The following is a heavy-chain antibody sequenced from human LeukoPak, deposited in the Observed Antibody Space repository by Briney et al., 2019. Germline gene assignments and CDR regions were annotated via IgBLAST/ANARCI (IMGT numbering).Heavy chain of an antibody. V-gene: IGHV3-48*03. D-gene: IGHD3-10*01. CDR3: ATWHYYGSGSYYGMDV. J-gene: IGHJ6*04. CDR2: ISNSGATI. Sequence: GGSLRLSCAASGFTFSNYEMNWVRQAPGKGLEWVSYISNSGATIYYADSVKGRFTISRDNAKKSLYLQMNSLRAEDTAVYYCATWHYYGSGSYYGMDVWGKGPTVTVSS. CDR1: GFTFSNYE.